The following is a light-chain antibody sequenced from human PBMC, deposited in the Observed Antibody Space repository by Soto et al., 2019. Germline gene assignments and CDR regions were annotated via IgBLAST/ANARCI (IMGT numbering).Light chain of an antibody. J-gene: IGKJ1*01. V-gene: IGKV3-20*01. CDR1: QSVSSNY. Sequence: IVLTQSPGTLSLSPGERATLFCRASQSVSSNYLNWFQQKPGQAPRLLIYGVSSRPTGMPERFSGSGAGTEFTLTISRLQPEQFAGYYCQQDCRAPRTFGQGTKVDIK. CDR3: QQDCRAPRT. CDR2: GVS.